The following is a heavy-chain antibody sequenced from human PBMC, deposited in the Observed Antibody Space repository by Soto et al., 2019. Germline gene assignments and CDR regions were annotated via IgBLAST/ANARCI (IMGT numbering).Heavy chain of an antibody. V-gene: IGHV3-30*18. CDR3: AKDLGSGFTIFGEYYMDV. J-gene: IGHJ6*03. CDR2: ISYDGSNK. CDR1: GFTFSSYG. Sequence: GGSLRLSCAASGFTFSSYGMHWVRQAPGKGLEWVAVISYDGSNKYYADSVKGRFTISRDNSKNTLYLQMNSLRAEDTAVYYCAKDLGSGFTIFGEYYMDVWGKGTTVTVSS. D-gene: IGHD3-3*01.